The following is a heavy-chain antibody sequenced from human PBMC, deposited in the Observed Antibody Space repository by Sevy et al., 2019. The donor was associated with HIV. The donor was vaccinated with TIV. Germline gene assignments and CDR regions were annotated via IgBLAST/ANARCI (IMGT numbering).Heavy chain of an antibody. V-gene: IGHV3-30*02. J-gene: IGHJ4*02. CDR3: GKEGGGEGGDH. D-gene: IGHD3-16*01. CDR2: IQYDGSNK. Sequence: GGSLRLSCAASGFSFRSYGMHWVRQAPGKGLEWMSCIQYDGSNKDYADSVKGRFTISRDNSKNTLYLQMNRLRVEDAPGFYCGKEGGGEGGDHWGQGTLVTVSS. CDR1: GFSFRSYG.